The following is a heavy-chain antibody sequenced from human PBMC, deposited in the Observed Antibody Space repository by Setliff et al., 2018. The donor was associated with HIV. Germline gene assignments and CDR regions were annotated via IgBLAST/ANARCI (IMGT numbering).Heavy chain of an antibody. D-gene: IGHD5-18*01. CDR3: ARTLPQYTNLFDY. V-gene: IGHV1-2*02. J-gene: IGHJ4*02. CDR1: GYTFTTYY. Sequence: GASVKVSCKASGYTFTTYYMHWVRQAPGQGLEWMGWINPNSGGTNYAQKFQGRVTMTRDTSISTAYMELSRLRSDDTAVYYCARTLPQYTNLFDYWGQGTLVTVSS. CDR2: INPNSGGT.